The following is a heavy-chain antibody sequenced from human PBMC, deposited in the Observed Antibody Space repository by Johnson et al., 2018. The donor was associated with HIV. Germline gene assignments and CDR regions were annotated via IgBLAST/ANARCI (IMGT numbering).Heavy chain of an antibody. CDR2: IRYDGSNK. D-gene: IGHD3-10*01. J-gene: IGHJ3*02. V-gene: IGHV3-30*02. CDR3: AKDRIMVRGVIGAFDI. CDR1: GFTFSCYG. Sequence: QVQPVESGGGVVQPGGSRRLSGSASGFTFSCYGMHWVRQAPGKGLEWVAFIRYDGSNKYYADSVKARFTISRDNSKNTLYLQMNSLRAEDTAVYYCAKDRIMVRGVIGAFDIWGQGTMVTVSS.